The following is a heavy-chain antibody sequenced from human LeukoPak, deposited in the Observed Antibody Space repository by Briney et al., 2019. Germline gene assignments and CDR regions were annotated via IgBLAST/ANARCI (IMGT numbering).Heavy chain of an antibody. Sequence: GGSLRLSCAASGFTFSSYAMSWVRQAPGKGLEWVSAISGSGGSTYNADSVKGRFTISRDNSKNTLYLQMNSLRAEDTAVYYCASAVRTAMAKKGVDYWGQGTLVTVSS. CDR1: GFTFSSYA. J-gene: IGHJ4*02. V-gene: IGHV3-23*01. CDR3: ASAVRTAMAKKGVDY. CDR2: ISGSGGST. D-gene: IGHD5-18*01.